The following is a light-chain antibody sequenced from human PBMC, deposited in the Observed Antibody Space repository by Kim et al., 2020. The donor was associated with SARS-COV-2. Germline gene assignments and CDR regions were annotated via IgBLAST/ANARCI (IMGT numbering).Light chain of an antibody. CDR1: QSVSSNY. CDR2: GAS. J-gene: IGKJ1*01. V-gene: IGKV3-20*01. CDR3: QQYGRSPL. Sequence: EIVLTQSPGTLSLYPGERATLSCRASQSVSSNYLAWYQQKPGQAPRLLIYGASSRATAIPDRFSGSGSGTDFTLTISRLEPEDFAVYYCQQYGRSPLFGQGTKVDIK.